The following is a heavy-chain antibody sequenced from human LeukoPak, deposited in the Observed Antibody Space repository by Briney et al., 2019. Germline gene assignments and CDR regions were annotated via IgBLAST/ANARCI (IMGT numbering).Heavy chain of an antibody. CDR3: ARGVGY. J-gene: IGHJ4*02. CDR2: VSASGRT. D-gene: IGHD2-15*01. V-gene: IGHV4-61*02. CDR1: GGSIITGNYH. Sequence: SDTLSLTYTVSGGSIITGNYHWTCLRQPAGRGLEWRGRVSASGRTNYNASLKSRDTISIDTSKNQFSLKLSSVTAADTAMYYCARGVGYWGQGTLVTVSS.